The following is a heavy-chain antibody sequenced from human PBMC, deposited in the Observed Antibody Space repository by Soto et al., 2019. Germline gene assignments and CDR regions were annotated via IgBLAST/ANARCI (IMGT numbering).Heavy chain of an antibody. Sequence: PGGSLRLSCAASGFIFRDSAIHWVRQASGKGLEWVARIRSKGNSYATAYAESVKGRFTISRDDSKNTAYLQLNSLKTEDTAVYYCTRIFSDALDIWGQGTMVTV. V-gene: IGHV3-73*01. J-gene: IGHJ3*02. CDR2: IRSKGNSYAT. CDR1: GFIFRDSA. D-gene: IGHD3-9*01. CDR3: TRIFSDALDI.